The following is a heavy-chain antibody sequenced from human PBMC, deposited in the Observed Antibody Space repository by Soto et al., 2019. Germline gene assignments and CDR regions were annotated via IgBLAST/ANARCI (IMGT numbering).Heavy chain of an antibody. J-gene: IGHJ4*02. CDR1: GYSFTSYW. CDR3: ARHVSGYCSGGSCHFDY. V-gene: IGHV5-10-1*01. CDR2: IDPSDSYT. Sequence: GESLKISCKGSGYSFTSYWISWVRQMPGKGLEWMGRIDPSDSYTNYSPSFQGHVTISADKSISTAYLQWSSLKASDTAMYYCARHVSGYCSGGSCHFDYWGQGTLVTVSS. D-gene: IGHD2-15*01.